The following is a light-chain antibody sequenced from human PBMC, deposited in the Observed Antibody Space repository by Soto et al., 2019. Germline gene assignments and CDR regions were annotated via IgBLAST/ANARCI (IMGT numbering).Light chain of an antibody. V-gene: IGKV1-39*01. CDR2: RAS. CDR1: QIISTY. J-gene: IGKJ1*01. Sequence: DLPMTQSPSSLSASVGYRFTISFRASQIISTYLNWYQQKPGTAPRLLISRASSVKSGVPPRFSGSGSGRDFTLTISSLRPEDIATYFCQQSYTSPPWTFGQGTKVDIK. CDR3: QQSYTSPPWT.